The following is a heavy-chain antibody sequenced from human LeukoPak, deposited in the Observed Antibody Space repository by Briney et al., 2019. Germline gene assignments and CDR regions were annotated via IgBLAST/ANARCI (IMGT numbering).Heavy chain of an antibody. D-gene: IGHD3-9*01. CDR1: GFTFSSYS. V-gene: IGHV3-21*01. J-gene: IGHJ4*02. CDR3: ARVSPADYDILTGYLYYFDY. Sequence: GGSLRLSCAASGFTFSSYSMNWVRQAPGKGLEWFSSISSSSSYIYYADSVQGRFTISRDNAKNLLYLLMNSLRAEDTAVYYCARVSPADYDILTGYLYYFDYWGQGTLVTVSS. CDR2: ISSSSSYI.